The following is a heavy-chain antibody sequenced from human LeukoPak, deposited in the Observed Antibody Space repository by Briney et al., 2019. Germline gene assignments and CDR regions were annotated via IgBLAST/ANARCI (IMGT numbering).Heavy chain of an antibody. D-gene: IGHD6-13*01. V-gene: IGHV4-4*07. CDR1: GDSISNYY. CDR2: IYSSGST. J-gene: IGHJ4*02. Sequence: SKTLSLTCIVSGDSISNYYWSWIRQPAGKGLEWIGRIYSSGSTNYNRSLKSRVTMSVDTSKNQFSLKVSSVTAADTAVYYCAREAAAGTFYFDYWGQGTLVTVSS. CDR3: AREAAAGTFYFDY.